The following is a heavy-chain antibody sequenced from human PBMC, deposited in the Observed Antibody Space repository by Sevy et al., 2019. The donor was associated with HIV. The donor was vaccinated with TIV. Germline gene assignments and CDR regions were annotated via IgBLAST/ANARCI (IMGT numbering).Heavy chain of an antibody. CDR3: ARGSGYCSSTSCYDYYGMDV. CDR1: GGSISSGGYY. V-gene: IGHV4-31*03. J-gene: IGHJ6*02. D-gene: IGHD2-2*01. Sequence: SETLSLTCTVSGGSISSGGYYWSWIRQHPGKGLEWIGYIYYSGSTYYHPSLKSRVTISVDTSKNQFSLKLSSVTAADTAVYYCARGSGYCSSTSCYDYYGMDVWGQGTTVTVSS. CDR2: IYYSGST.